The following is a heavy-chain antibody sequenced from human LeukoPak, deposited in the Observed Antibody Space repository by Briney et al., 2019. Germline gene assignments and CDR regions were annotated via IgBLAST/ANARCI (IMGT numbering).Heavy chain of an antibody. CDR2: IIPIFGTA. V-gene: IGHV1-69*13. D-gene: IGHD3-3*01. J-gene: IGHJ3*02. CDR1: GGTFSSYA. Sequence: SVKVSCKASGGTFSSYAISWVRQAPGQGLEWMGGIIPIFGTANYAQKFQGRVTITADESTSTAYMELSSLRSEDTAVYYCARAVWSGYVAVGAFDIWGQGTMVTVSS. CDR3: ARAVWSGYVAVGAFDI.